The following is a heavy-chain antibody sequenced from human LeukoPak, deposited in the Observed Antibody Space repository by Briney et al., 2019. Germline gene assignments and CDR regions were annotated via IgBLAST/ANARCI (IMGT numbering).Heavy chain of an antibody. Sequence: SETLSLTCTVSGGSISSSSYYWGWIRQPPGKGLEWIGSIYYSGSTYCNPSLKSRVTISVDTSKNQFSLKLSSVTAADTAVYYCARELLEGGGTAMVTPFDYWGQGTLVTVSS. V-gene: IGHV4-39*07. J-gene: IGHJ4*02. D-gene: IGHD5-18*01. CDR3: ARELLEGGGTAMVTPFDY. CDR2: IYYSGST. CDR1: GGSISSSSYY.